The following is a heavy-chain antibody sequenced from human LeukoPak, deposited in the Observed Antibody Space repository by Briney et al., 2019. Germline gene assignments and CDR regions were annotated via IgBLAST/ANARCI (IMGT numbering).Heavy chain of an antibody. CDR1: GFIFSSYS. CDR2: ISSSSSII. Sequence: GGSLRLSCAASGFIFSSYSMNWIRQAPGKGLEWISYISSSSSIIYYADSVTGRFTISRDNAKNSLYLQMNGLRDEDTALYYCARDSGGGFDPWGQGTLVTVSS. J-gene: IGHJ5*02. V-gene: IGHV3-48*02. CDR3: ARDSGGGFDP. D-gene: IGHD3-16*01.